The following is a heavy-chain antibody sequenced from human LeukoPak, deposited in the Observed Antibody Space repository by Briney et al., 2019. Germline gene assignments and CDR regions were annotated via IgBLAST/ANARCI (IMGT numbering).Heavy chain of an antibody. D-gene: IGHD2-21*02. Sequence: PSETLSLTCTVSGGSISSSSYYWGWIRQPPGKGLEWIGSIYYSGSTYYNPSLKSRVTISADTSKNQFSLKLSSVTAADTAVYYCASGSVVTATRYYFDYWGQGTLVTVSS. V-gene: IGHV4-39*01. CDR2: IYYSGST. CDR1: GGSISSSSYY. CDR3: ASGSVVTATRYYFDY. J-gene: IGHJ4*02.